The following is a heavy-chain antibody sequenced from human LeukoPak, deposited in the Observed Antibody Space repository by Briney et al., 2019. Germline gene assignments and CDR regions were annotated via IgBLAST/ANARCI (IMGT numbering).Heavy chain of an antibody. D-gene: IGHD3-22*01. Sequence: PSETLSLTCTVSGGSVSSGGNYWSWIRQPPGKGLEWIGYVYYSGNTNYNPSLKSRVTISVDTSKNQFSLKLSSVTAADTAVYYCARDYYDSSGYYDYWGQGALVTVSS. CDR2: VYYSGNT. CDR1: GGSVSSGGNY. CDR3: ARDYYDSSGYYDY. J-gene: IGHJ4*02. V-gene: IGHV4-61*08.